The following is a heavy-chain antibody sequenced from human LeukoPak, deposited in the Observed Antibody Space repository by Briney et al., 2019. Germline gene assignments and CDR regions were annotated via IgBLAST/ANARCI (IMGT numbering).Heavy chain of an antibody. CDR2: IYYSGCT. CDR1: GDSVSSGSYY. J-gene: IGHJ4*02. CDR3: ARDLRGGSSFDY. Sequence: SETLSLTCTVSGDSVSSGSYYRSWIRQPPGKGLEWIGYIYYSGCTNYNPSLKSRVTISVDTSKNQFSLKLSSVTAADTAVYYCARDLRGGSSFDYWGQGTLVTVSS. V-gene: IGHV4-61*01. D-gene: IGHD6-6*01.